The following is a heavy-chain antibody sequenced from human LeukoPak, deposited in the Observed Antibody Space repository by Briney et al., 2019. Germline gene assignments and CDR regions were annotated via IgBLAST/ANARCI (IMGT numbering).Heavy chain of an antibody. CDR2: IKQDGSEK. D-gene: IGHD3-10*01. J-gene: IGHJ6*03. V-gene: IGHV3-7*01. CDR3: ARSSITMVRGVIKSTTSWYHYYNMDV. Sequence: GGSLRLSCAASGFTFSSYSMSWVRQAPGKRLEWVANIKQDGSEKNYVGSVKGRFTIARDNAKNSLYLQMNSLRAEDTAVYYCARSSITMVRGVIKSTTSWYHYYNMDVWGKGTTVTVSS. CDR1: GFTFSSYS.